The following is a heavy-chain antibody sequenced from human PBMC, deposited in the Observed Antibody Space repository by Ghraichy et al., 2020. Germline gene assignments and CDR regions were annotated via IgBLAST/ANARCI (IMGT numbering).Heavy chain of an antibody. Sequence: GGSLRLSCAASGFTFSSYWMSWVRQAPGKGLEWVANIKQDGSEKYYVDSVKGRFTISRDNAKNSLYLQMNSLRAEDTAVYYCARVGITIFGVVTYGMDVWGQGTTVTVSS. CDR1: GFTFSSYW. V-gene: IGHV3-7*01. D-gene: IGHD3-3*01. CDR2: IKQDGSEK. CDR3: ARVGITIFGVVTYGMDV. J-gene: IGHJ6*02.